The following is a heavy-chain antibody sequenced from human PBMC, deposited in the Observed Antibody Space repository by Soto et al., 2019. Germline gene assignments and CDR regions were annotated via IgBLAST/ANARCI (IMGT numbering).Heavy chain of an antibody. Sequence: QVQLVQSGAEVKKPGSSVKVSCKASGGTFSSYTISWVRQAPGQGLEWMGRIIPILGIANYAQKFQGRVTITADKSTSTAYMELSILRSEDTAVYYCAIGVLTMVRGVSASPFDYWGQGTLVTVSS. V-gene: IGHV1-69*02. CDR1: GGTFSSYT. J-gene: IGHJ4*02. D-gene: IGHD3-10*01. CDR3: AIGVLTMVRGVSASPFDY. CDR2: IIPILGIA.